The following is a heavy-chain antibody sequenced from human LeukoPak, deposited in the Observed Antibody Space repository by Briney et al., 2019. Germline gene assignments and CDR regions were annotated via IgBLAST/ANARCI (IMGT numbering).Heavy chain of an antibody. J-gene: IGHJ4*02. CDR3: ARGVTMIVVVPPDY. Sequence: ASVKVSCKSSGYTFTGYYMHWVRQAPGQGLEWMGWINPNSGGTNYAQKFQGRVTMTRGTSISTAYMELSRLRSDDTAVYYCARGVTMIVVVPPDYWGQGTLVTVSS. CDR2: INPNSGGT. V-gene: IGHV1-2*02. CDR1: GYTFTGYY. D-gene: IGHD3-22*01.